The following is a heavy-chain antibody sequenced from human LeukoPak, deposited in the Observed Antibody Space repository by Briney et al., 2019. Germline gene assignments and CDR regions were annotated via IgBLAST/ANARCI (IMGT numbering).Heavy chain of an antibody. CDR2: INPNSGGT. V-gene: IGHV1-2*02. CDR1: GYTFTGYY. CDR3: ARGRGKLTTIPDY. Sequence: GASVKVSCKASGYTFTGYYMHWVRQAPGQGLEWMGWINPNSGGTNYAQKFQGRVTMTRDTSISTAYMELSRLRSDDTAVYYCARGRGKLTTIPDYLGQGTLVTVSS. J-gene: IGHJ4*02. D-gene: IGHD3-22*01.